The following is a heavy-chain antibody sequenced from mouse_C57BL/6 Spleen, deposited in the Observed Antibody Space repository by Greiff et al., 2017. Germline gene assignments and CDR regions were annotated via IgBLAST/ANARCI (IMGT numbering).Heavy chain of an antibody. CDR1: GYTFTSYW. Sequence: QVQLKQPGAELVRPGTSVKLSCKASGYTFTSYWMHWVKQRPGQGLEWIGVIDPSDSYTNYNQKFKGKATLTVDTSSSTAYMQLSSLTSEDSAVYYCAREAAGTGDYWGQGTTLTVSS. V-gene: IGHV1-59*01. CDR3: AREAAGTGDY. CDR2: IDPSDSYT. J-gene: IGHJ2*01. D-gene: IGHD4-1*01.